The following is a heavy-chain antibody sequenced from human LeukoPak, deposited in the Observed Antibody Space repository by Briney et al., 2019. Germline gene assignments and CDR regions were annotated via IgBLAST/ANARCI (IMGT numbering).Heavy chain of an antibody. Sequence: ASVKVSCKASGYTFTSYAMNWVRQAPGQGLEWMGWINTNTGNPTYAQGFTGRFVFSLDTSVSTAYLQISSLKAEDTAVYYCARDLAEDIVVVPAAHGVDVWGKGNTVTVSS. CDR1: GYTFTSYA. V-gene: IGHV7-4-1*02. D-gene: IGHD2-2*01. CDR3: ARDLAEDIVVVPAAHGVDV. J-gene: IGHJ6*04. CDR2: INTNTGNP.